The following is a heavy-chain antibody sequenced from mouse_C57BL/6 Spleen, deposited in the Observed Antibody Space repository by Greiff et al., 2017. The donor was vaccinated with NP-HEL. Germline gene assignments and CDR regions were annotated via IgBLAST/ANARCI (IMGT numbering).Heavy chain of an antibody. V-gene: IGHV1-69*01. J-gene: IGHJ2*01. CDR2: IDPSDSYT. D-gene: IGHD2-2*01. CDR3: ARYYGYDGLGFDY. Sequence: QVQLQQSGAELVMPGASVKLSCKASGYTFTSYWMHWVKQRPGQGLEWIGEIDPSDSYTNYNQKFKGKSTLTVDKSSSTAYMQLSSLTSEDSAVYYCARYYGYDGLGFDYWGQGTTLTVSS. CDR1: GYTFTSYW.